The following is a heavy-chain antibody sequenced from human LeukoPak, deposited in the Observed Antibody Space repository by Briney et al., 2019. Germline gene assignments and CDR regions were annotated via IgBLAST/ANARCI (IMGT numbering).Heavy chain of an antibody. D-gene: IGHD2-2*02. CDR1: GYTFTSYD. Sequence: ASVKVSCKASGYTFTSYDINWVRQATGQGLEWMGWMNPNSGNTGYAQKFQGRVTMTRNASISTAYMELSSLRSEDTAVYYCARVGTDYCSSTSCYTPSFDYWGQGTLVTVSS. CDR3: ARVGTDYCSSTSCYTPSFDY. V-gene: IGHV1-8*01. CDR2: MNPNSGNT. J-gene: IGHJ4*02.